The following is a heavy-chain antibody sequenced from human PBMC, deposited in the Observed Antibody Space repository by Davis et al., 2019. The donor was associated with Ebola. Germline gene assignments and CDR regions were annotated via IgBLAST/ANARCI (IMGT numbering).Heavy chain of an antibody. D-gene: IGHD5-18*01. CDR3: ARGWLRGGMDV. Sequence: HSQTLSLTCAISGDSVSSGGWNWIRQSPSRGLEWLGRTYYSSKWYHDDAVSLKSRITINPDTSKNQFSLQLNSVTPEDTALYYCARGWLRGGMDVWGEGTTVTVSS. J-gene: IGHJ6*04. CDR1: GDSVSSGG. V-gene: IGHV6-1*01. CDR2: TYYSSKWYH.